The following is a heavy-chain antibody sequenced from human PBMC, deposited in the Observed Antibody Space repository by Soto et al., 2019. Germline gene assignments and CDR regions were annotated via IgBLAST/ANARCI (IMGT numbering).Heavy chain of an antibody. CDR2: ISGSGGST. Sequence: GGSLRLSCAASGFTFSSYAMSWVRQAPGKGLEWVSAISGSGGSTYYADSVKGRFTISRDNSKKTLYLQMNSLRAEDTAVYYCAKGTPLHPRYDFWSPDENWGQGTLVTVSS. CDR1: GFTFSSYA. CDR3: AKGTPLHPRYDFWSPDEN. J-gene: IGHJ4*02. D-gene: IGHD3-3*01. V-gene: IGHV3-23*01.